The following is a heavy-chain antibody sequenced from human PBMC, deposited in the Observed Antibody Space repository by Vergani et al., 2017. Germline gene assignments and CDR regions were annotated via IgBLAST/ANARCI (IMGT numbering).Heavy chain of an antibody. J-gene: IGHJ6*03. D-gene: IGHD6-6*01. Sequence: QVQLQESGPGLVKPSETLSLTCTVSGGSISSYYWSWIRQPPGKGLEWIGYISYSVTTNYNPSLKSRVTISVDTSKNQFSLKLSSVTAADTDVYYCARGGSSSTGGYYYYYMDVWGKGTTVTVSS. CDR3: ARGGSSSTGGYYYYYMDV. V-gene: IGHV4-59*01. CDR1: GGSISSYY. CDR2: ISYSVTT.